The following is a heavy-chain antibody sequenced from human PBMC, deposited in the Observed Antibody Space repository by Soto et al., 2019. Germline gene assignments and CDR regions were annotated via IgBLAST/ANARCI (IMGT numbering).Heavy chain of an antibody. CDR3: ARDSPFTIVGVVTPYYFDY. Sequence: EVQLVESGGGLVQPGGSLRLSCAASGFTFSSYSMNWVRQAPGKGLEWVSYISSSSSTIYYAVSVQGRFTISRDNAKNSLYLQMNSLRAEDTAVYYCARDSPFTIVGVVTPYYFDYWGQGTLVTVSS. CDR1: GFTFSSYS. V-gene: IGHV3-48*01. D-gene: IGHD3-3*01. J-gene: IGHJ4*02. CDR2: ISSSSSTI.